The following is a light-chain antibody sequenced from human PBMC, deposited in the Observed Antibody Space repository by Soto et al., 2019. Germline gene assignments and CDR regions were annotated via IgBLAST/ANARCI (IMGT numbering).Light chain of an antibody. CDR3: QQYYSYSWT. CDR1: QSIGSW. V-gene: IGKV1-5*01. CDR2: DAS. Sequence: DIQMTQSPSTVSASVGDRVTITCRASQSIGSWLAWYQQKPGKAPKLLISDASSFESGVPSRFSGSGSGTDFTLTITSLQPGDFATYYCQQYYSYSWTFGQGTKVDIK. J-gene: IGKJ1*01.